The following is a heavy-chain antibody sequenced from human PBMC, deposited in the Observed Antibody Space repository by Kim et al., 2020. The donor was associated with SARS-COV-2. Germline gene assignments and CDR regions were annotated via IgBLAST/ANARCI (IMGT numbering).Heavy chain of an antibody. J-gene: IGHJ4*02. CDR1: GFTFSSSW. V-gene: IGHV3-7*01. CDR3: TTKNN. CDR2: INRDGSGQ. Sequence: GGSLRLSCSASGFTFSSSWMTWVRQAPGKGLEWVGNINRDGSGQNYVGSLRGRFTISRDNTRNSLYLQMESLIAEDTAVYYCTTKNNWGQGTLVTVAS.